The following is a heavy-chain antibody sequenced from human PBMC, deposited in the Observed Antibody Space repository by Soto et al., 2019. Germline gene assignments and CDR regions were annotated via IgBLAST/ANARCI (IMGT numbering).Heavy chain of an antibody. D-gene: IGHD3-16*01. CDR2: IYHSGST. CDR3: ARDLGEGFPY. Sequence: KPSETLSLTCAVSGGSISSGGYSWSWIRQPPGKGLEWIGYIYHSGSTYYNPSLKSRVTISVDRSKNQFSLKLSSVTAADTAVYYCARDLGEGFPYWGQGTLVTVSS. V-gene: IGHV4-30-2*01. J-gene: IGHJ4*02. CDR1: GGSISSGGYS.